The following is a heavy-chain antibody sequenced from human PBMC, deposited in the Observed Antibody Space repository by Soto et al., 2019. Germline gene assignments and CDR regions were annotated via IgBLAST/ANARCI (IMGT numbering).Heavy chain of an antibody. Sequence: SETLSLTCAVYGGSFSGYYWSWIRQPPGKGLEWIGEINHSGSTNYNPSLKSRVTISVDTSKNQFSLKLSSVTAADTAVYYCARAKSLTGYYRGYYYYYYMDVWGKGTTVTVSS. CDR1: GGSFSGYY. CDR3: ARAKSLTGYYRGYYYYYYMDV. J-gene: IGHJ6*03. D-gene: IGHD3-9*01. CDR2: INHSGST. V-gene: IGHV4-34*01.